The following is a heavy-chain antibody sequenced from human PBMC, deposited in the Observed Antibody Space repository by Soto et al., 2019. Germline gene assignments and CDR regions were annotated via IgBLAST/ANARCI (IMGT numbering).Heavy chain of an antibody. V-gene: IGHV3-21*05. D-gene: IGHD2-15*01. CDR2: ISSSSCI. CDR1: GFTFSSYS. CDR3: ARCGVAATTLRYYYYYYMDV. Sequence: GSLRLSCAASGFTFSSYSMNWVRQAPGKGLEWVSYISSSSCIYYADSVKGRFTISRDNAKNSLYLQMNSLRAEDTAVYYCARCGVAATTLRYYYYYYMDVWGKGTTVTVSS. J-gene: IGHJ6*03.